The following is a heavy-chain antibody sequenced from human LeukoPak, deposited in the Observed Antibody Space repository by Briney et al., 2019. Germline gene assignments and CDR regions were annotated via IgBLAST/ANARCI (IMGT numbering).Heavy chain of an antibody. D-gene: IGHD6-19*01. V-gene: IGHV4-4*07. CDR3: ARGSGWYDP. J-gene: IGHJ5*02. Sequence: SETMSLTSTVSGGSFSSYYWSWVRQPAGKGLEWIGRIYTSGNTNYNPSLQSRLTMSVDTSKNQFSLKLSSVTAADTAVYYCARGSGWYDPWGQGTLVTVSS. CDR2: IYTSGNT. CDR1: GGSFSSYY.